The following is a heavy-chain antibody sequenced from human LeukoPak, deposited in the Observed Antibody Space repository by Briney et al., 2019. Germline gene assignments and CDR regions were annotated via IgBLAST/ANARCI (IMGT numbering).Heavy chain of an antibody. CDR1: GYSFTNYG. D-gene: IGHD1-26*01. Sequence: GASVKVSCKASGYSFTNYGICWVRQAPGQGLEWMGWINPNSGGTNYAQKFQGRVTMTRDTSISTAYMELSRLRSDDTAVYYCARVGGGDYVDYWGQGTLVTVSS. CDR2: INPNSGGT. V-gene: IGHV1-2*02. J-gene: IGHJ4*02. CDR3: ARVGGGDYVDY.